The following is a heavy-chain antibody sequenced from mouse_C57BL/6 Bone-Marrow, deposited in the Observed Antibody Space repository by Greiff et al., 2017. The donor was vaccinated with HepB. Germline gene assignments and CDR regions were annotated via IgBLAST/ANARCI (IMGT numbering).Heavy chain of an antibody. J-gene: IGHJ3*01. CDR3: TTSCSWFAY. V-gene: IGHV14-4*01. Sequence: VHVKQSGAELVRPGASVKLSCTASGFNIKDDYMHWVKQRPEQGLEWIGWIDPENGDTEYASKFQGKATITADTSSNTAYLQLSSLTSEDTAVYYCTTSCSWFAYWGQGTLVTVSA. CDR1: GFNIKDDY. CDR2: IDPENGDT.